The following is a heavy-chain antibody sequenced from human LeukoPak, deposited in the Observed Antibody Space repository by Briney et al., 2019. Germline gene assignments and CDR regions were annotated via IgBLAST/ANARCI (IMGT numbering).Heavy chain of an antibody. V-gene: IGHV1-18*01. CDR1: GYTFTSYG. CDR3: AREVGATGYYYYGMDV. CDR2: ISAYNGNT. D-gene: IGHD1-26*01. J-gene: IGHJ6*02. Sequence: ASVKVSCKASGYTFTSYGISWVRQAPGQGLEWMGWISAYNGNTNYAQKLQGRVTMTTDTSTSTAYVELRSLRSDDTVVYYCAREVGATGYYYYGMDVWGQGTTVTVSS.